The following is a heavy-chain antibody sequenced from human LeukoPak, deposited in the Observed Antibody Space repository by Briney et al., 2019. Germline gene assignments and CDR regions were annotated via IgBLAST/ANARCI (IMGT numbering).Heavy chain of an antibody. J-gene: IGHJ4*02. V-gene: IGHV3-23*01. Sequence: GGSLRLSCAASGFTFSSYAMTWVRQAPGKGLEWVSAIRGSGGSTYYADSVKGRFTISRDNSKNTLYLQMNSLRAEDTAIYYCAKDYSTSWWFYYWGQGTLVTVSS. D-gene: IGHD6-13*01. CDR1: GFTFSSYA. CDR2: IRGSGGST. CDR3: AKDYSTSWWFYY.